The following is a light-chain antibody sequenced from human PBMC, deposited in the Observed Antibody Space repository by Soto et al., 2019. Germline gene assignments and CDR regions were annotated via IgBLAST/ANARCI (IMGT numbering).Light chain of an antibody. J-gene: IGKJ4*01. CDR1: QDITLY. CDR3: QQYYSTPLT. CDR2: WAS. V-gene: IGKV4-1*01. Sequence: DIRMTQSPSSLSASVGDRVTITCRASQDITLYLAWYQQKPGQPPKLLIYWASTRESGVPDRFSGSGSGTDFTLTISSLQAEDVAVYYCQQYYSTPLTFGGGTKVEIK.